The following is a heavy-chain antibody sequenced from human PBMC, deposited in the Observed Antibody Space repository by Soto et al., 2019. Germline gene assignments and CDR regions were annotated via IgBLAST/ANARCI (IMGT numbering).Heavy chain of an antibody. Sequence: ASVKVSCKASGYTFTGYYMHWVRQAPGQGLEWMGWINPNSGGTNYAQKFQGRVTMTRDTSISKAYMELSRLRSDDTAVYYWARGISITGTTLDYWGQGTLVTVSS. CDR3: ARGISITGTTLDY. J-gene: IGHJ4*02. D-gene: IGHD1-20*01. CDR2: INPNSGGT. CDR1: GYTFTGYY. V-gene: IGHV1-2*02.